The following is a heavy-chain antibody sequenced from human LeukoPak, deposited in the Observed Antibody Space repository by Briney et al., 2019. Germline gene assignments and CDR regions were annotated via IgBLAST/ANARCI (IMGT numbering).Heavy chain of an antibody. D-gene: IGHD6-19*01. Sequence: PSGTLRLSCAASGFTFSKYWMLWVRQAPGNELKSVSRINTDGTVTTYADSVKGRFTVSRDNADNTMFLQMNSVRDEDTAVYYCATKQWLAPPPDSWGQGTPVTVSS. J-gene: IGHJ4*02. CDR3: ATKQWLAPPPDS. CDR2: INTDGTVT. CDR1: GFTFSKYW. V-gene: IGHV3-74*01.